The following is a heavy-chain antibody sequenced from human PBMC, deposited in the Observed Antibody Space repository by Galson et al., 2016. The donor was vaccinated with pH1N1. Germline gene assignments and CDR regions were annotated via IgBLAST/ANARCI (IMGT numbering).Heavy chain of an antibody. CDR2: VFYSGIT. Sequence: SETLSLTCTVSGGSIINSHYYWAWIRQSPGKGLEWVGSVFYSGITYYNPSLETRVTISVDTSKKQFSLKLNSVTAADSAIYYCASLRMKTELLWFGEYFDSWGQGTLVAVSS. CDR1: GGSIINSHYY. D-gene: IGHD3-10*01. J-gene: IGHJ4*02. V-gene: IGHV4-39*01. CDR3: ASLRMKTELLWFGEYFDS.